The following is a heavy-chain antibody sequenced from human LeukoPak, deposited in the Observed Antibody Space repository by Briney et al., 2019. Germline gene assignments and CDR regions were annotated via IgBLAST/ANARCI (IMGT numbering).Heavy chain of an antibody. CDR1: GGSISGYH. V-gene: IGHV4-59*08. CDR2: TYYSGST. CDR3: ARRNDFDI. Sequence: SETLSLTCTVSGGSISGYHWNWIRQPPGKGLEWIGYTYYSGSTDSNPSLKSRVTISVDTSKNQFTLKLTSVTAADTAMYYCARRNDFDIWGPGTMVTVSS. J-gene: IGHJ3*02.